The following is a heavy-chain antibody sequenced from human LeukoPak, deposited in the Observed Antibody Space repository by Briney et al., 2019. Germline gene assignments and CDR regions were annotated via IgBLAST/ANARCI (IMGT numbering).Heavy chain of an antibody. CDR2: IIPIFGTA. CDR1: GGTFISYA. D-gene: IGHD6-19*01. J-gene: IGHJ6*03. Sequence: SVKVSCKASGGTFISYAISWVRQAPGQGLEWMGRIIPIFGTANYAQKFQGRVTITTDESTSTAYMELSSLRSEDTAVYYCARGRWLVDSARNYYYYMDVWGKGTTVTVSS. CDR3: ARGRWLVDSARNYYYYMDV. V-gene: IGHV1-69*05.